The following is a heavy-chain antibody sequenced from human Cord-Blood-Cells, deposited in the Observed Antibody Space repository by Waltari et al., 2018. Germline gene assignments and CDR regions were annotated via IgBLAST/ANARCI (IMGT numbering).Heavy chain of an antibody. Sequence: QVQLQQWGAGLLKPSETLSLTCAVYGGSFSGYFWSWIRQPPGKGLEWIGEINHSGSPNYNPSLKSRVTISVDTSKNQFSLKLSSVTAADTAVYYCARGRGFRYFDYWGQGTLVTVSS. CDR3: ARGRGFRYFDY. D-gene: IGHD3-10*01. V-gene: IGHV4-34*01. J-gene: IGHJ4*02. CDR2: INHSGSP. CDR1: GGSFSGYF.